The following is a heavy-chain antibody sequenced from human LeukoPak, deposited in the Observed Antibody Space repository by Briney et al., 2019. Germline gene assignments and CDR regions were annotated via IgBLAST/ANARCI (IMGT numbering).Heavy chain of an antibody. CDR1: GYSFTDFY. CDR2: INPNSGGT. V-gene: IGHV1-2*02. D-gene: IGHD3-10*01. CDR3: ARDRGRISDYYGSGSSLRYCMDV. Sequence: ASVKVSCKASGYSFTDFYMHWVRQAPGQGLEWMGWINPNSGGTKYAQKFQGRVTMTRDTSITTAYMDLGRMTSDDTAVYYCARDRGRISDYYGSGSSLRYCMDVWGKGTTVTVSS. J-gene: IGHJ6*03.